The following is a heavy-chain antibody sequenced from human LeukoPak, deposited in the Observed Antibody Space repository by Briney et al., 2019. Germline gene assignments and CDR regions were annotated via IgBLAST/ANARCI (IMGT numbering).Heavy chain of an antibody. J-gene: IGHJ4*02. CDR1: GFTFSSYW. V-gene: IGHV3-74*01. CDR3: ARVGSSSWYFAY. D-gene: IGHD6-13*01. CDR2: INSDGSST. Sequence: GGSLRLSCAASGFTFSSYWMHWVRQAPGKGLVWVSRINSDGSSTSYADSVKGRFTISRDNAKNTLYLQMNSPRAEDTAVYYCARVGSSSWYFAYWGQGTLVTVSS.